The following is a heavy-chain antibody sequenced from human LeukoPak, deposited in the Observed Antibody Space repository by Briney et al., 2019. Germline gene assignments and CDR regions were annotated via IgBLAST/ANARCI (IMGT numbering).Heavy chain of an antibody. D-gene: IGHD1/OR15-1a*01. CDR1: GYSFSNHG. Sequence: GASVKVSCKGSGYSFSNHGITWVRQAPGQGLEWIGWISPHKGNTNYQQRLQGRLIMTTDASTSTAYMELRGLRSDDTAIYYCARDQQQGDHYSFYYMDFWGEGTTVIVSS. V-gene: IGHV1-18*01. CDR3: ARDQQQGDHYSFYYMDF. CDR2: ISPHKGNT. J-gene: IGHJ6*03.